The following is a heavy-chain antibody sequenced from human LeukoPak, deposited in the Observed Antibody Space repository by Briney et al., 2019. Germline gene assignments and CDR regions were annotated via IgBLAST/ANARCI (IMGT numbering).Heavy chain of an antibody. CDR3: AKGTRITMVRGVTDY. Sequence: AGGSLRLSCAASGFTFSSYAMSWVRQAPGKGLEWVSAISGSGGSTYYADSVKGRFTISRDNSKNTLYLQMNSLRAEDTAVYYCAKGTRITMVRGVTDYWGQGTLVTVSS. D-gene: IGHD3-10*01. CDR2: ISGSGGST. V-gene: IGHV3-23*01. J-gene: IGHJ4*02. CDR1: GFTFSSYA.